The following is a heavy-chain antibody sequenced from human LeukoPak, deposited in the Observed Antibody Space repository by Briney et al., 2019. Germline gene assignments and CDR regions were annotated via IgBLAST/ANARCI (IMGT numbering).Heavy chain of an antibody. V-gene: IGHV4-59*08. CDR3: ARLDSGSWLYYYYYMDV. CDR2: IYYSGST. J-gene: IGHJ6*03. CDR1: GGSISSYY. D-gene: IGHD1-26*01. Sequence: SETLSLTCTVSGGSISSYYWSWIRQPPGKGLEWIGYIYYSGSTNYNPSLKSRVTISVDTSKNQFSLKLSSVTAADTAVYYCARLDSGSWLYYYYYMDVWGKGTTVTVSS.